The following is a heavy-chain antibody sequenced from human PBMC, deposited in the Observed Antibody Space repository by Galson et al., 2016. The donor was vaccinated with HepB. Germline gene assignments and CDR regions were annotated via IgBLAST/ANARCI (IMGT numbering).Heavy chain of an antibody. V-gene: IGHV5-51*01. CDR3: ARRGYKWNGAAS. Sequence: QSGAEVKKPGESLRISCKGSGYSFSSYWIGWVRQMPGKGLEWKGILYPDDSDTRSSPSFQGQVSISARKTISTASQQWSSLKASDPAMYHCARRGYKWNGAASWGQGTLVTVSS. D-gene: IGHD1-1*01. CDR1: GYSFSSYW. CDR2: LYPDDSDT. J-gene: IGHJ4*02.